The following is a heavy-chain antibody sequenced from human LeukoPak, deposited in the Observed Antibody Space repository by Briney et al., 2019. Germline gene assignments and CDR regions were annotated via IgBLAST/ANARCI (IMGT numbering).Heavy chain of an antibody. D-gene: IGHD3-16*02. CDR2: ISGSGGST. CDR1: GFTFSSYA. CDR3: AKHMITFGGVIPWYFDY. V-gene: IGHV3-23*01. J-gene: IGHJ4*02. Sequence: GGSLRLSCAASGFTFSSYAMSWVRQAPGKGLEWVSAISGSGGSTYYADSVKGRFTISRDNSKNTLYLQMNSLRAEDTAVYYCAKHMITFGGVIPWYFDYWGQGTLVTVSS.